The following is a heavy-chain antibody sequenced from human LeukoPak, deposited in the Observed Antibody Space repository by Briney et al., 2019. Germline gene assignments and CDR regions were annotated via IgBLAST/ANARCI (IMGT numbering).Heavy chain of an antibody. D-gene: IGHD3-10*01. V-gene: IGHV3-23*01. J-gene: IGHJ4*02. Sequence: GGSLRLSCAASGFTFSSYAMSWVRQAPGKGLEWVSAISGSGGSTYYADSVKGRFTISRDNSKNTLYLQMNSLRAEDTAVYYCAKNPSGSGSYQYYFDYWGQGTLVTVSS. CDR1: GFTFSSYA. CDR2: ISGSGGST. CDR3: AKNPSGSGSYQYYFDY.